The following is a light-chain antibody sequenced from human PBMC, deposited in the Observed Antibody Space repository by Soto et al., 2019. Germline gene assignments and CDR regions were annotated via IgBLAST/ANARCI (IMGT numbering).Light chain of an antibody. CDR2: GAS. Sequence: EIVMTQSPATLSVSQVERATLSFRASQSVSSNLAWYQQKAGQAPRLLIYGASTRATGIPARFSGSGSGTEFTLTISSLQSEDFALYYCQQYNNWPPVTFGQGTRLEIK. CDR3: QQYNNWPPVT. J-gene: IGKJ5*01. CDR1: QSVSSN. V-gene: IGKV3-15*01.